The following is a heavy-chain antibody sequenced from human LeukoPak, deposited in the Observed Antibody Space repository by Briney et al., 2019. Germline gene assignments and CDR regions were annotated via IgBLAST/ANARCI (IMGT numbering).Heavy chain of an antibody. CDR2: IDSSTNYI. V-gene: IGHV3-21*01. J-gene: IGHJ4*02. Sequence: KSGGSLRLSCAASGFTFTSYSLNWVRQAPGKGLEWVSSIDSSTNYIYYADSVQGRFAMSSDNAKDSVYLQMNSLRAEDAAVYYCARDPGAARPIDYWGQGTLVTVSS. CDR3: ARDPGAARPIDY. CDR1: GFTFTSYS. D-gene: IGHD6-6*01.